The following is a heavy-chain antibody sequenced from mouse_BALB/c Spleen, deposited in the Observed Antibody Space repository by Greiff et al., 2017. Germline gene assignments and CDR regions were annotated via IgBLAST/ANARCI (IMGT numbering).Heavy chain of an antibody. CDR3: ARDFQRGFAY. CDR2: IRNKANGYTT. CDR1: GFTFTDYY. J-gene: IGHJ3*01. V-gene: IGHV7-3*02. Sequence: DVMLVESGGGLVQPGGSLRLSCATSGFTFTDYYMSWVRQPPGKALEWLGFIRNKANGYTTEYSASVKGRFTISRDNSQSILYLQMNTLRAEDSATYYCARDFQRGFAYWGQGTLVTVSA.